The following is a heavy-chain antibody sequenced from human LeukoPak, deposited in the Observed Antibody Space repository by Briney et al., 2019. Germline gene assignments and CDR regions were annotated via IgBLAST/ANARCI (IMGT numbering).Heavy chain of an antibody. D-gene: IGHD4-17*01. Sequence: SETLSLTCTVSGGSIRSYYWSWMRQPAGKGLEWIGRINTSGSTNHNPSLKSRVTMSADTSKNQLSLKLNSVTAADTAVYYCARASHDYGDYSHFDYWGQGTLVTVSS. CDR2: INTSGST. V-gene: IGHV4-4*07. J-gene: IGHJ4*02. CDR3: ARASHDYGDYSHFDY. CDR1: GGSIRSYY.